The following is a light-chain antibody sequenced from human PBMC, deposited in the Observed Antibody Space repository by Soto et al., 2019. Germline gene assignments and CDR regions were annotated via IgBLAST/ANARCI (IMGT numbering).Light chain of an antibody. V-gene: IGLV1-40*01. CDR2: DNT. CDR1: SSNIGAGYA. Sequence: QSVLTQPPSVSGAPGQRVTISCTGSSSNIGAGYAVHWYQQLPGTAPKLLISDNTNRPSGVPDRFSASKSGTTASLSITGLQAGDEAEYYCQSYDNSHDWDVIFGGGTKLTVL. CDR3: QSYDNSHDWDVI. J-gene: IGLJ2*01.